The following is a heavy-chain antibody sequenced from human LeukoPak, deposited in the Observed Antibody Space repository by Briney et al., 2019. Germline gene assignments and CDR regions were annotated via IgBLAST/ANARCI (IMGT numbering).Heavy chain of an antibody. J-gene: IGHJ4*02. Sequence: GESLKISCQGSGYSFTNYWIDWVRQLPGKGLEWMGIISPGDSDTRYSPSFQGQVTISADKSISTAYLQWSSLKASDTAMYYCARRRSGSYLDYWGQGTLVTVSS. CDR1: GYSFTNYW. D-gene: IGHD1-26*01. V-gene: IGHV5-51*01. CDR3: ARRRSGSYLDY. CDR2: ISPGDSDT.